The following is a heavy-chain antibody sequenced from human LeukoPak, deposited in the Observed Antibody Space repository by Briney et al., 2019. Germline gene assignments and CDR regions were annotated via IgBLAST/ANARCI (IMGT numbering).Heavy chain of an antibody. V-gene: IGHV1-18*01. D-gene: IGHD5-18*01. CDR1: GYTFTSHG. CDR3: ARDPSMVTSLDY. Sequence: ASVKVSCKASGYTFTSHGISWVRQAPGQGLEWMGWISAYNGNTNYAQKLQGRVTMTTDTSTSTAYMELRSLRSDDTAVYYCARDPSMVTSLDYWGQGALVTVSS. J-gene: IGHJ4*02. CDR2: ISAYNGNT.